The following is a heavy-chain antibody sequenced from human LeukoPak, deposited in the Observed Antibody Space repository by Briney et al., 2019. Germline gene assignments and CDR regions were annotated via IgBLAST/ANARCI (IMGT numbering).Heavy chain of an antibody. CDR2: MNPNSGNI. Sequence: ASVKVSCKASGYTFTSYDINWVRQATGQGLEWMGWMNPNSGNIGYAQKFQGRVTMTRDTSISTAYMELSRLRSDDTAVYYCAREGNRAHFDYWGQGTLVTVSS. D-gene: IGHD1/OR15-1a*01. CDR1: GYTFTSYD. V-gene: IGHV1-8*01. CDR3: AREGNRAHFDY. J-gene: IGHJ4*02.